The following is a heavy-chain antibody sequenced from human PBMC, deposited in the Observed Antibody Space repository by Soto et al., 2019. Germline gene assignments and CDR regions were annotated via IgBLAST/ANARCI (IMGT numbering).Heavy chain of an antibody. CDR1: GYSFTSYW. V-gene: IGHV5-51*01. CDR3: ARTVTTVTLYYGMDV. CDR2: IYPGDSDT. Sequence: LKVSWKVSGYSFTSYWSGLVSQMPGKGLEWMGIIYPGDSDTRYSPSFQGQATISADKSISTAYLQWSSLKASDTAMYYCARTVTTVTLYYGMDVWGQGTTVTVSS. J-gene: IGHJ6*02. D-gene: IGHD4-17*01.